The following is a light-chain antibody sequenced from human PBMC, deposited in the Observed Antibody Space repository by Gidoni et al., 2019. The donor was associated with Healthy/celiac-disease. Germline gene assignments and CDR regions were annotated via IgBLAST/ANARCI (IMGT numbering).Light chain of an antibody. CDR2: GAS. CDR1: QSFSSIY. Sequence: EIVLTQSPSTLSLYPGERATLSCRASQSFSSIYLAWYQQKPGQAPRLLIYGASSRATGIPDRFSGSGSGTDFTLTISRLEPEDFSVYYCQQYGSSPLTFGGGTKVEIK. V-gene: IGKV3-20*01. J-gene: IGKJ4*01. CDR3: QQYGSSPLT.